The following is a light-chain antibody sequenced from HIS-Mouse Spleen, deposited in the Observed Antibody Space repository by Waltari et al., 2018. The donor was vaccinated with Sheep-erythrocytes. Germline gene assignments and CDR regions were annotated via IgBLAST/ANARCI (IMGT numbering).Light chain of an antibody. V-gene: IGLV3-25*03. J-gene: IGLJ2*01. CDR2: KDS. CDR1: KLGDKY. Sequence: SYELTQPPSVSVSPGQTASITFSGDKLGDKYACWYQQKPGQAPVLVIYKDSERPSGIPERFSGSSSGTTVTLTISGVQAEDEADYYCQSADSSGTYVVFGGGTKLTVL. CDR3: QSADSSGTYVV.